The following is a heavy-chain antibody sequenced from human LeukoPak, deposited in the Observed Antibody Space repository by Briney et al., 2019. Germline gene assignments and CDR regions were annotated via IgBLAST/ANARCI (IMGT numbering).Heavy chain of an antibody. CDR3: ARGYTYGYGYFDY. CDR1: GGSISSYY. CDR2: IYYSGST. V-gene: IGHV4-59*08. D-gene: IGHD5-18*01. J-gene: IGHJ4*02. Sequence: SSETLSLTCTVSGGSISSYYWSWIRQPPGKGLEWIGYIYYSGSTNYNPSLKSRVTISVDTSKNQFSLKLSSVTAADTAVYYCARGYTYGYGYFDYWGQGTLVTVSS.